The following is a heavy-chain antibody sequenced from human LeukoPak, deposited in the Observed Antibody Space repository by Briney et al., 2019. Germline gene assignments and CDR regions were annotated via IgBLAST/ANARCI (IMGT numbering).Heavy chain of an antibody. CDR1: GFTFSSYG. V-gene: IGHV3-33*01. Sequence: GGSLRLSCAASGFTFSSYGMHWVRQAPGKGLEWLAVIWYDGSNIYYADPVKGRVAIYRDNSKNTLYLQINSLRAEDTAVYYCARARNDYDTSSFSALDYWGQGTLVTASS. CDR3: ARARNDYDTSSFSALDY. CDR2: IWYDGSNI. D-gene: IGHD3-22*01. J-gene: IGHJ4*02.